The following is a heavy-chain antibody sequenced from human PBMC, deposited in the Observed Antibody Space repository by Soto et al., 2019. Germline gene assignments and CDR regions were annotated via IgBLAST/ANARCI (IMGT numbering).Heavy chain of an antibody. CDR1: GFTFSSYA. CDR2: ISYDGSNK. V-gene: IGHV3-30-3*01. J-gene: IGHJ5*02. CDR3: ARLYIAARPGGWFDP. Sequence: PGGSLRLSCAASGFTFSSYAMHWVRQAPGKGLEWVAVISYDGSNKYYADPVKGRFTISRDNSKNTLYLQMNSLRAEDTAVYYCARLYIAARPGGWFDPWGQGTLVTVSS. D-gene: IGHD6-6*01.